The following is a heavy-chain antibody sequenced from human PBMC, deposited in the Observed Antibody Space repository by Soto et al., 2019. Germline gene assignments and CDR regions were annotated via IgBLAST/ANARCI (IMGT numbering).Heavy chain of an antibody. Sequence: SETMSLTCAVYGWSFSGYYWSWIRKTPGKGLEWIGYIYYSGSTYYNPSLQSRVTISVDMSKNQFSLKLSSVTAADTAVYYRARVSRQQLVPYFDYWGQGTLVTVSS. D-gene: IGHD6-13*01. V-gene: IGHV4-30-4*08. CDR3: ARVSRQQLVPYFDY. CDR2: IYYSGST. J-gene: IGHJ4*02. CDR1: GWSFSGYY.